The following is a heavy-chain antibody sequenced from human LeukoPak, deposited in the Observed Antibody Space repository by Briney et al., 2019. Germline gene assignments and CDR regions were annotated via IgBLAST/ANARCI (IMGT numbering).Heavy chain of an antibody. J-gene: IGHJ6*02. Sequence: SETLSLTCTVSGGSISSSSYYWGWIRQPPGKGLEWIASIYYSGSTSYNPSLKSRVTISLDTSTNQFSLKLTSVTAADTAVYYCANTNLLGNYDYVWGKFRRRYGMDVWGQGTTVTVSS. CDR2: IYYSGST. CDR3: ANTNLLGNYDYVWGKFRRRYGMDV. CDR1: GGSISSSSYY. D-gene: IGHD3-16*01. V-gene: IGHV4-39*07.